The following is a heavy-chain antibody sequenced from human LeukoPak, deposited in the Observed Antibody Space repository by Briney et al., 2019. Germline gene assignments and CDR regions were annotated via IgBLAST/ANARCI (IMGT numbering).Heavy chain of an antibody. D-gene: IGHD2-21*02. CDR1: GGSISSSSYY. Sequence: PSETLSLTCTVSGGSISSSSYYWGWIRQPPGKGLEWIGSIYYSGSTYYNPSLKSRVTISVDTSKNQFSLKLSSVTAADTAVYYCAGLKCGGDCRYYYYGMDVWGQGTTVTVSS. CDR3: AGLKCGGDCRYYYYGMDV. V-gene: IGHV4-39*07. J-gene: IGHJ6*02. CDR2: IYYSGST.